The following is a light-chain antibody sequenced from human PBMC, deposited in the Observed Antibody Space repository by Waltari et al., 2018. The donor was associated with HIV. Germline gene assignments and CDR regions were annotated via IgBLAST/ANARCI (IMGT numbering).Light chain of an antibody. Sequence: SPLTHPASVAGSPGQSITISCTVTSSDVGGYTFASWYQLHQRNAPKLMIYAVSNRPSGVSNRFSGSKSDNTASLTISGLQAEDEADYYCSSYTSTSTVYVFGTGTEVTVL. CDR2: AVS. V-gene: IGLV2-14*03. CDR1: SSDVGGYTF. J-gene: IGLJ1*01. CDR3: SSYTSTSTVYV.